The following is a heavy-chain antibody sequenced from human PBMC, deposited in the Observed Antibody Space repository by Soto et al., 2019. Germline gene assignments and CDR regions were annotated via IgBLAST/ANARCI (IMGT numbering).Heavy chain of an antibody. J-gene: IGHJ3*02. D-gene: IGHD4-17*01. CDR2: ISFDESSK. CDR3: ARELIKTTVTTSAFEI. V-gene: IGHV3-30*03. Sequence: GGSLIVSCAASGFTFSSYGMHWVRQAPGKGLEWVAVISFDESSKFYADSVKGRFTISRDNSKNTLYLQMNSLRAEDTAVYYCARELIKTTVTTSAFEIWGQRKIVAVS. CDR1: GFTFSSYG.